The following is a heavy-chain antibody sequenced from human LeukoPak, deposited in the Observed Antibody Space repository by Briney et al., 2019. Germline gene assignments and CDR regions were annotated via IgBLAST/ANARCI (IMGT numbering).Heavy chain of an antibody. V-gene: IGHV1-2*02. CDR3: AKIVGATNNYYYFYYMDV. CDR2: INPNSGGT. Sequence: ASVKVSCKASGYTFTGYYIHWVRQAPGQGLEWMGWINPNSGGTNYAQKFQGRVTMTRDTSISTAYMELSRLTSDDSAVYYCAKIVGATNNYYYFYYMDVWGKGTTVTVSS. D-gene: IGHD1-26*01. J-gene: IGHJ6*03. CDR1: GYTFTGYY.